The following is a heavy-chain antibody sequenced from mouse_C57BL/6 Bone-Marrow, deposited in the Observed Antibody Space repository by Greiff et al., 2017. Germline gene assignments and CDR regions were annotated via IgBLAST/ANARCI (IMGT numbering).Heavy chain of an antibody. CDR2: ISYDGSN. D-gene: IGHD2-4*01. CDR3: ARDAYDYDSFAY. V-gene: IGHV3-6*01. Sequence: EVQLQESGPGLVKPSQSLSLTCSVTGYSITSGYYWNWIRQFPGNKLEWMGYISYDGSNNYNPSLKNRISITRDTSKNQFFLKLNSVTTEDTATYYCARDAYDYDSFAYWGQGTLVTVSA. J-gene: IGHJ3*01. CDR1: GYSITSGYY.